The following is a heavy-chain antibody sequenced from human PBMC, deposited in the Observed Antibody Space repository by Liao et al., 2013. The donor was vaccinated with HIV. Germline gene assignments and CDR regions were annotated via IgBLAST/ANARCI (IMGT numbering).Heavy chain of an antibody. CDR3: ARGEHYDSSAFYFGLIYFDY. CDR1: GGSFSGDY. Sequence: QVQLQQWGAGLLKPSETLSLTCAVYGGSFSGDYWSWIRQPPREGAWSGLGKVNHSGGTNYNPSLKSRVTMSVDTSRNQFSLKLSSVTAADTAVYYCARGEHYDSSAFYFGLIYFDYWGQGTLVTVSS. D-gene: IGHD3-22*01. CDR2: VNHSGGT. J-gene: IGHJ4*02. V-gene: IGHV4-34*01.